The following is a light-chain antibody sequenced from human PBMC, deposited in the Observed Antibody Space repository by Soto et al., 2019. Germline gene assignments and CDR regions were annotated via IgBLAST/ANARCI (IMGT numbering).Light chain of an antibody. Sequence: QSALTQPASVSGSPGQSITISCTGTSSDVGGYNFVSWYQQHPGKAPKLMISGVSNRPSGVSNRFSGSKSGNAASLTISGLQAEDEADYYCSSYTSSNTLYVFGTGTKVTVL. V-gene: IGLV2-14*01. CDR3: SSYTSSNTLYV. CDR2: GVS. J-gene: IGLJ1*01. CDR1: SSDVGGYNF.